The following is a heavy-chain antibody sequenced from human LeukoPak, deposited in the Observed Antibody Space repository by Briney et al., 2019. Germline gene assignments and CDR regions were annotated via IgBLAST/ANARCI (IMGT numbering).Heavy chain of an antibody. D-gene: IGHD6-6*01. CDR1: GCTFSRYS. Sequence: PGGALRLSCAASGCTFSRYSMNWVRQAPGRGGEGVSSISGSSGYIYYADSVKGRCTISRDNIDNTLYLQMNSLRAEDTGGYYCARGLVYSSSSTDMDVWGRGTTVTLPS. J-gene: IGHJ6*02. CDR3: ARGLVYSSSSTDMDV. V-gene: IGHV3-21*01. CDR2: ISGSSGYI.